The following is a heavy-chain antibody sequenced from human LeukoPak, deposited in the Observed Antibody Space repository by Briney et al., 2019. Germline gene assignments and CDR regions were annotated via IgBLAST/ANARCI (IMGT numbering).Heavy chain of an antibody. CDR3: ASPGDIVVVPADNPGDAFAI. Sequence: GRSLRLSCAASGFTFSSYAMHWVRQAPGKGLEWVAVISYDGSNKYYADSVKGRFTISRDNYKNTLYLQMNSLRAEDTAVYYCASPGDIVVVPADNPGDAFAIWGQGTMVTVSS. V-gene: IGHV3-30*04. J-gene: IGHJ3*02. CDR2: ISYDGSNK. CDR1: GFTFSSYA. D-gene: IGHD2-2*01.